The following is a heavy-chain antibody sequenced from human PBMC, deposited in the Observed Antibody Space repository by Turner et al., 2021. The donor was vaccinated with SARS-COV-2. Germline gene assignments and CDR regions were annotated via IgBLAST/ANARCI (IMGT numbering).Heavy chain of an antibody. J-gene: IGHJ4*02. CDR3: AKMMFCGWSGFDY. V-gene: IGHV3-30*18. D-gene: IGHD3-3*01. Sequence: QVQLVESGGGVVQPGRFLSLSCAASGFTFSTYVMHWVRQAPGKGLEWVALISYDGSNKYYADSVKGRFTISRDNSKNTLYLQMNSRRAEDTAVYYCAKMMFCGWSGFDYWGQGTLVTVSS. CDR1: GFTFSTYV. CDR2: ISYDGSNK.